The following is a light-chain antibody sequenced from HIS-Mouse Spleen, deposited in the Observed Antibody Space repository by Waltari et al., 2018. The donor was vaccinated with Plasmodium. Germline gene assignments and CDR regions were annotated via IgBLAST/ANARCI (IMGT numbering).Light chain of an antibody. CDR2: DVS. J-gene: IGLJ2*01. CDR3: CSYAGSYTLV. Sequence: QSALTQPRSVSGSPGQSVTISCTGTSSDVGGYNYVSWYQQHPGKAPKLMIYDVSKRPSAFPVRFSGSKSGNTASLTISGLQAEDEADYYCCSYAGSYTLVFGGGTKLTVL. CDR1: SSDVGGYNY. V-gene: IGLV2-11*01.